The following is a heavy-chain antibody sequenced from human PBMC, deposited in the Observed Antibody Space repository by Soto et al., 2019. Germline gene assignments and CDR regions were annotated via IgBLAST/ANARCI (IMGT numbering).Heavy chain of an antibody. CDR3: AREPRITIFGVVIMTSY. CDR2: IYYSGST. Sequence: QGQLQESGPGLVKTSQTLSLTCTVSVGSISSGDYYWSWIRQPPGKVLEWIGYIYYSGSTYYNPSLKSRVTISVDTSKNRFSLKLSSVTAADTAVYYCAREPRITIFGVVIMTSYWGQGTRVTVAS. D-gene: IGHD3-3*01. V-gene: IGHV4-30-4*01. J-gene: IGHJ4*02. CDR1: VGSISSGDYY.